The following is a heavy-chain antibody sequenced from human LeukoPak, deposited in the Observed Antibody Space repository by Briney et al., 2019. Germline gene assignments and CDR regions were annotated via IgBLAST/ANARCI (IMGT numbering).Heavy chain of an antibody. CDR1: GYTFTGYY. V-gene: IGHV1-2*02. CDR3: ARGSGWYYYYYYYMDV. J-gene: IGHJ6*03. D-gene: IGHD6-19*01. Sequence: ASVKVSCKASGYTFTGYYMHWVRQAPGQGLEWMGWINPNSGGTNYAQEFQGRVTMTRDRSISTAYMELSRLRSDDTAVYYCARGSGWYYYYYYYMDVWGKGTTVTVSS. CDR2: INPNSGGT.